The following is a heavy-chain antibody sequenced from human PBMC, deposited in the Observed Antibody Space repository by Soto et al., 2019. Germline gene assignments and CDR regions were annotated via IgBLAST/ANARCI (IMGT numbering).Heavy chain of an antibody. V-gene: IGHV4-4*02. D-gene: IGHD3-3*01. Sequence: SETLSLTCAVSGGSISSSNWWSWVRQPPGKGLEWIGEIYHSGSTNYNPSLKSRVTISVDKSKNQFSLKLSSVTAADTAVYYCARGRGGRYYDFWSGYSDYYGMDVWGQGTTVT. CDR2: IYHSGST. CDR1: GGSISSSNW. J-gene: IGHJ6*02. CDR3: ARGRGGRYYDFWSGYSDYYGMDV.